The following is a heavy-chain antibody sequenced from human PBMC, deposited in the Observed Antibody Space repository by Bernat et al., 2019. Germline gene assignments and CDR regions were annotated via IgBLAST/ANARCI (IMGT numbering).Heavy chain of an antibody. CDR3: ARGYSSGWYLYYYMDV. CDR1: GFSLSNARMG. CDR2: IFSNDEK. D-gene: IGHD6-19*01. J-gene: IGHJ6*03. V-gene: IGHV2-26*01. Sequence: QVTLKESGPVLVKPTETLTLTCTVSGFSLSNARMGVSWIRQPPGKALEWLAHIFSNDEKSYSTSLKSRLTISKDTSKSQVVLTMTNMDPVDTATDYCARGYSSGWYLYYYMDVWGKGTTVTVSS.